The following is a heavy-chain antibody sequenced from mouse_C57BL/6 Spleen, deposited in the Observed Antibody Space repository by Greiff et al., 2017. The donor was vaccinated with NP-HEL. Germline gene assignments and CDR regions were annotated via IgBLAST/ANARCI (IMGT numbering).Heavy chain of an antibody. CDR1: GFTFSSYA. Sequence: DVMLVESGGGLVKPGGSLKLSCAASGFTFSSYAMSWVRQTPEKRLEWVATISDGGSYTYYPDNVKGRFTISRDNAKNNLYLQMSHLKSEDTAMYYCARDGLGRDYFDYWGQGTTLTVSS. CDR3: ARDGLGRDYFDY. V-gene: IGHV5-4*01. CDR2: ISDGGSYT. D-gene: IGHD4-1*01. J-gene: IGHJ2*01.